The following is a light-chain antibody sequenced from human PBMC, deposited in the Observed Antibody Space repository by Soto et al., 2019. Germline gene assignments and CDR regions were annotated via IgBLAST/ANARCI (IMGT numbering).Light chain of an antibody. CDR1: QSVSSN. V-gene: IGKV3-20*01. CDR3: QQYVTSPWA. Sequence: EIVLTPSPATLSLSPGERATLSCRASQSVSSNLAWYQQKPGQAPRLLIYGALSRATGIPDRFSGSGSGTDFTLTISRLEPEDFAVYYCQQYVTSPWAFGQGTKVDIK. J-gene: IGKJ1*01. CDR2: GAL.